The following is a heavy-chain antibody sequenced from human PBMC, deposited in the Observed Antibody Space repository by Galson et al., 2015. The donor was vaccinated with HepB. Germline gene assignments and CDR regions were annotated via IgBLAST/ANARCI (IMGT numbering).Heavy chain of an antibody. V-gene: IGHV3-23*01. J-gene: IGHJ4*02. Sequence: SLRLSCAASGFTFSSYAMSWVRQAPGKGLEWVSAISGSGGSTYYADSVKGRFTISRDNSKNTLYLQMNSLRAEDTAVYYCARLPDTAMASYSDYWGQGTLVTVSS. CDR3: ARLPDTAMASYSDY. D-gene: IGHD5-18*01. CDR1: GFTFSSYA. CDR2: ISGSGGST.